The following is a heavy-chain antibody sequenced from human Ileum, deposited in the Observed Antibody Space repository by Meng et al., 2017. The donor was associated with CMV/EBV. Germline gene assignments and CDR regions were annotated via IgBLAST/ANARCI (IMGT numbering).Heavy chain of an antibody. J-gene: IGHJ6*02. Sequence: SLKISCAASGFTFDYHVTHWVRQVPGKGLEWVSGIIWNSDHTGDADSMKGRFTISRDNAKNSLYLEMNSLRAEDTALYYCVKDLQPGGADVWGQGTTVTVSS. D-gene: IGHD1-14*01. CDR3: VKDLQPGGADV. CDR2: IIWNSDHT. V-gene: IGHV3-9*01. CDR1: GFTFDYHV.